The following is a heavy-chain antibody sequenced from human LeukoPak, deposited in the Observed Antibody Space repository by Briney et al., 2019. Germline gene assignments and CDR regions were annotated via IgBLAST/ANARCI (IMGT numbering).Heavy chain of an antibody. CDR2: IKQDGSEK. CDR1: GFTFSHYW. J-gene: IGHJ1*01. CDR3: AADSSGYYWAF. D-gene: IGHD3-22*01. Sequence: GGSLRLSCAASGFTFSHYWMSWVRQAPGKGLEWVANIKQDGSEKYYVDSVKGRFTISRDNAKNSLYPQMNGLRAEDTAVHYCAADSSGYYWAFRGQGTLVTVSS. V-gene: IGHV3-7*01.